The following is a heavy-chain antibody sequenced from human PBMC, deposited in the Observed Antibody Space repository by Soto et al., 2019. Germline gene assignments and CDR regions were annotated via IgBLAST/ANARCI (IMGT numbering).Heavy chain of an antibody. CDR2: ISSSSSYI. CDR1: GFTFSTHS. D-gene: IGHD2-2*01. J-gene: IGHJ6*02. V-gene: IGHV3-21*01. CDR3: ARDGYGYCSSTSCSYYGMDV. Sequence: GGSLRLSWAASGFTFSTHSMNLVRQAPGEGLEWVSSISSSSSYIYYADSVKGRFTISRDNAKNSLYLQMNSLRAEDTAVYYCARDGYGYCSSTSCSYYGMDVWGQGTTVTVSS.